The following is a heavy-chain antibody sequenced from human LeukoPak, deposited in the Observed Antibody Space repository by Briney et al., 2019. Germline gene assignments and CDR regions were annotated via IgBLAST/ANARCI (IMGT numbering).Heavy chain of an antibody. V-gene: IGHV3-21*06. Sequence: GGSLRLSWAASGFHFSSYNMNLVRQAPGKGLEWVSSISSSSSYIYYADSVKSRFTISRDNAKNSLYLQMNSRRAEDTSVYYCARGGSYGDYGRYWGQGTLVTVSS. CDR3: ARGGSYGDYGRY. J-gene: IGHJ4*02. CDR1: GFHFSSYN. D-gene: IGHD4-17*01. CDR2: ISSSSSYI.